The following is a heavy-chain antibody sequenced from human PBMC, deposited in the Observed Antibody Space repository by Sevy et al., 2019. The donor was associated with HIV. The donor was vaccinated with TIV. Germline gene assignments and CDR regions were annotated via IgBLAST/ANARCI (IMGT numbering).Heavy chain of an antibody. J-gene: IGHJ4*02. Sequence: SETLSLTCTVSGGSISSYYWSWIRQPPGKGLEWIGYIYYSGSTNYNPPLKSRVTISVDTSKNQFSLKLSSVTAADTAVYYCAGRGSIAARHFDYWGQGTLVTVSS. CDR2: IYYSGST. CDR1: GGSISSYY. D-gene: IGHD6-6*01. CDR3: AGRGSIAARHFDY. V-gene: IGHV4-59*01.